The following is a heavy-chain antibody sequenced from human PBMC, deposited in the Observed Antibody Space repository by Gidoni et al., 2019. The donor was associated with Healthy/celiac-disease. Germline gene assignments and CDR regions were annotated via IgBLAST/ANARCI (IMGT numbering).Heavy chain of an antibody. CDR2: INRSSSYI. V-gene: IGHV3-21*01. CDR1: VFTFSSYS. CDR3: ATFAYGSGSYYDKGGDAFDI. Sequence: EVQLVASGGGLVKPGGSLRLSCAASVFTFSSYSMNWVRKAPGKGLEWVSSINRSSSYIYYGGSGKGRFTISRDNAKNSLYLQMNSLRAEDTAVYYCATFAYGSGSYYDKGGDAFDIWGQGTMVTVSS. D-gene: IGHD3-10*01. J-gene: IGHJ3*02.